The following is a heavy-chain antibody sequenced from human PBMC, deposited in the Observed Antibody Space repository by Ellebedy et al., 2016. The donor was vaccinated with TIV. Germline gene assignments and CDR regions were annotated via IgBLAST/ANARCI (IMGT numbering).Heavy chain of an antibody. CDR3: ARRGDSDFDS. CDR1: GSNFSNNW. J-gene: IGHJ4*02. D-gene: IGHD3-10*01. Sequence: GESLKLSCQIPGSNFSNNWTSWVRQKRGTGLERMGRIHPSDSDTDYRPSFRGHVTMSVDKSISFAFLQWSSLQASDTAMYYCARRGDSDFDSWGPGTVVTVSP. V-gene: IGHV5-10-1*01. CDR2: IHPSDSDT.